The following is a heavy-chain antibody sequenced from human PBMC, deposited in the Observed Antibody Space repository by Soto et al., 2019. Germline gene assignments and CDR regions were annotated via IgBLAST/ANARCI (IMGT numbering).Heavy chain of an antibody. J-gene: IGHJ4*02. D-gene: IGHD2-8*02. CDR2: INAGNGNT. V-gene: IGHV1-3*01. Sequence: QVQLVQSGAEVKKPGASAKVSCKASGYTFTSYAMHWVRQAPGQRLEWMGWINAGNGNTKYSQKFQGRVTITRDTSASTAYMELSSLRSEDTAVYYCARDQVLEINYWGQGTLVTVSS. CDR3: ARDQVLEINY. CDR1: GYTFTSYA.